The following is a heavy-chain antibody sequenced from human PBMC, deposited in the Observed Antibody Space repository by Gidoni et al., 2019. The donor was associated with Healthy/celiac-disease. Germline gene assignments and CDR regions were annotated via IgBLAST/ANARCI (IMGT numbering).Heavy chain of an antibody. J-gene: IGHJ2*01. V-gene: IGHV3-23*01. CDR2: ISGSVGST. Sequence: EVQLLESGGGLVQPGGSLRLSCAASGFTFSSYAMSWVRQAPGKGLELVSAISGSVGSTYYADSVKGRFTISRDNSKNTLYLQMNSLRAEDTAVYYCAKDNYDFWRVPKGWYFDLWGRGTLVTVSS. CDR1: GFTFSSYA. D-gene: IGHD3-3*01. CDR3: AKDNYDFWRVPKGWYFDL.